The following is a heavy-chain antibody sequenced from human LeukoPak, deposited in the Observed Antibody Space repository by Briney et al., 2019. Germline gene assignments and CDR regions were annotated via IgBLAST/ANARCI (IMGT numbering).Heavy chain of an antibody. CDR2: ISGSGGST. D-gene: IGHD6-25*01. CDR1: GFTFSSYG. Sequence: GGSLRLSCAASGFTFSSYGMSWVRQAPGKGLEWVSAISGSGGSTYYADSVKGRFTISRDNSKNTLFLQMNSLRAEDTAVYYCARGWSSSGFDYWGQGTLVTVSS. J-gene: IGHJ4*02. V-gene: IGHV3-23*01. CDR3: ARGWSSSGFDY.